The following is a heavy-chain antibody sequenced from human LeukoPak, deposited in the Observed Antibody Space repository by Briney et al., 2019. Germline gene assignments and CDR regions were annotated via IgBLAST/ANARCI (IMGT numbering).Heavy chain of an antibody. CDR1: GFTFDDYA. Sequence: PGRSLRLSCAASGFTFDDYAMHWVRQAPGKGLEWVSGISWNSGSIGYADSVKGRFTISRDNAKNSLYLQMNSLRAEDTALYYCAKDNYYGSGSFFDAFDIWGQGTMVTVSS. D-gene: IGHD3-10*01. V-gene: IGHV3-9*01. CDR2: ISWNSGSI. CDR3: AKDNYYGSGSFFDAFDI. J-gene: IGHJ3*02.